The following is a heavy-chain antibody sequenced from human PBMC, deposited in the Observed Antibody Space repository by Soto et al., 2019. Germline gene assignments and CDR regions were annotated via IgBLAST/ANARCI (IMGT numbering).Heavy chain of an antibody. J-gene: IGHJ3*02. V-gene: IGHV3-30-3*01. CDR1: GFTFTSYS. CDR2: VSYDRNTK. CDR3: ARRYGTNPGAFDI. Sequence: QAQLAESGGGVVQTGRSLRLSCAASGFTFTSYSMHWVRQAPGRGLEWVAVVSYDRNTKFYADSVKGRFTISRDNSNDMLYLQMNSLRAEDTAVYYCARRYGTNPGAFDIWGQGTMVTVSS. D-gene: IGHD2-15*01.